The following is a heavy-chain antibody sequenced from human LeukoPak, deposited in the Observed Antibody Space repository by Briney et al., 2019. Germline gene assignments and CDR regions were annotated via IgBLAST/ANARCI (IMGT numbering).Heavy chain of an antibody. CDR3: ASEGSSDYRWGY. CDR1: GYSFTGYY. Sequence: GASVKVSCKASGYSFTGYYMHWVRQAPGQGLEWMGWINPNSGGTNYAQNFQGRVTMTRDTSIRTAYMELSRLTSDDTAVYYFASEGSSDYRWGYWGQGTLVTVSS. D-gene: IGHD4-17*01. V-gene: IGHV1-2*02. CDR2: INPNSGGT. J-gene: IGHJ4*02.